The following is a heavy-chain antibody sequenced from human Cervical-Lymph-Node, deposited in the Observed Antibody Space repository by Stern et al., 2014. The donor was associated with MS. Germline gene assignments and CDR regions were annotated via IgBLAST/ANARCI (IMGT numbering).Heavy chain of an antibody. CDR1: GYDFKAHA. CDR2: INTNTGDP. Sequence: VQLVESGSELKKPGASVKVSCKASGYDFKAHAMNWVRQAPGQGLEWMGWINTNTGDPTYSQGFTGRFVFSLDASVSTAYLQINTLKAEDTALYYCAKLEVGPLTGALPNWGQGTLVTVSS. CDR3: AKLEVGPLTGALPN. D-gene: IGHD3-9*01. J-gene: IGHJ4*02. V-gene: IGHV7-4-1*02.